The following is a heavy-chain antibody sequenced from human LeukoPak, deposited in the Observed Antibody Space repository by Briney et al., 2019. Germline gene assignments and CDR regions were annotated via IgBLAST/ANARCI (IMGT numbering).Heavy chain of an antibody. D-gene: IGHD1-20*01. CDR3: ARDVNWNQIDY. CDR1: GFTFNTHW. J-gene: IGHJ4*02. CDR2: INTDGSTT. V-gene: IGHV3-74*01. Sequence: GGSLRLSCAASGFTFNTHWMHWVRQGTGKGLVWVSRINTDGSTTNYADSVKGRFTISRDNVRNTLYLQMNSLRAEDTAVYYCARDVNWNQIDYWGQGSLVSVSS.